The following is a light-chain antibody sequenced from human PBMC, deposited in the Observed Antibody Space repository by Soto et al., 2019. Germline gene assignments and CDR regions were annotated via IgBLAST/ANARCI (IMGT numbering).Light chain of an antibody. CDR1: QSVPSSY. J-gene: IGKJ5*01. Sequence: EIVLTQSPGTLSLSPGERATLSCRASQSVPSSYLAWYQQRPGQAPRLLIYDASRRATGITDRFSGSESGTVFTLTISSLEPEDFAGYYCHQYAWSPLTFGQGTRLEIK. CDR2: DAS. V-gene: IGKV3-20*01. CDR3: HQYAWSPLT.